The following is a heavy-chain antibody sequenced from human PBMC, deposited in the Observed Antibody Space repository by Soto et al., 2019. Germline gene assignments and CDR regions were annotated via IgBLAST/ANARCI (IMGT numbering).Heavy chain of an antibody. V-gene: IGHV4-34*01. CDR2: INHSGST. J-gene: IGHJ4*02. Sequence: SETLSLTCAVYGGSFSGYYWSWIRQPPGKGLEWIGEINHSGSTNYNPSLKSRVTISVDTSKNQFSLKLSSVTAADTAVYYCARGPHVYRLVPLDYWGKGTLVTVSS. D-gene: IGHD3-9*01. CDR3: ARGPHVYRLVPLDY. CDR1: GGSFSGYY.